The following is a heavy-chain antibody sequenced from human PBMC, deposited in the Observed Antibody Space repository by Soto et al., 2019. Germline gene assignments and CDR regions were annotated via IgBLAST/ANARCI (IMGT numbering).Heavy chain of an antibody. CDR1: GFTFSSYS. CDR2: ISSSSSTI. J-gene: IGHJ4*02. V-gene: IGHV3-48*01. CDR3: ARVLCGSTSFNDY. D-gene: IGHD2-2*01. Sequence: EVQLVESGGGLVQPGGSLRLSCAASGFTFSSYSMNWVRQAPGKGLEWVSYISSSSSTIYYADSVKGRFTISRDNAKNSLYLQMNSLRAEDTAVYYCARVLCGSTSFNDYWGQGTLVTVSS.